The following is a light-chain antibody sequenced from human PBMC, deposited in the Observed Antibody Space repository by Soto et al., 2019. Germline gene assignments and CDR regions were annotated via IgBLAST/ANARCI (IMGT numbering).Light chain of an antibody. V-gene: IGLV1-40*01. J-gene: IGLJ1*01. CDR3: QSYASSLNFYV. Sequence: QSVLTQPPSVSGAPGQRVTISCTGSNSNVGAGFDIHWYQQLPGTAPKRLIYGNNNRPSGVPDRFSGSKSGTSASLAITGLQAEDEADYYCQSYASSLNFYVFGTGTKLTVL. CDR1: NSNVGAGFD. CDR2: GNN.